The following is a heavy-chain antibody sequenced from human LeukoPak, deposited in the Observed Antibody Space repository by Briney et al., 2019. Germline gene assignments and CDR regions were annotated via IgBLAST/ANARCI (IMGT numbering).Heavy chain of an antibody. D-gene: IGHD3-16*01. V-gene: IGHV4-38-2*01. J-gene: IGHJ3*01. CDR1: GYSISGGYS. CDR3: ARFDYVWETQGMDAFDL. Sequence: SETLSLTCAVSGYSISGGYSWGCIRQPPGKGLEWIGNISDGERTHYNASLKSRFTISPDTSKNPFSLQLSSLRTSDTAVYYFARFDYVWETQGMDAFDLWGQGTMVTVSS. CDR2: ISDGERT.